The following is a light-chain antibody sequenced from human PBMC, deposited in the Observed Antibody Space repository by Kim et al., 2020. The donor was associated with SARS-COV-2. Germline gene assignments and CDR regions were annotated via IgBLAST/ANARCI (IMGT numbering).Light chain of an antibody. J-gene: IGKJ2*01. CDR3: QQSFSTPPYT. CDR2: AAS. Sequence: SLGHRVTITCRASQSISTYLHWFQQKPVRAPKLLIYAASRLQSGVPSRFSGSGSGTDFSLTISSLQPEDSATSYCQQSFSTPPYTFGQGTKVDIK. V-gene: IGKV1-39*01. CDR1: QSISTY.